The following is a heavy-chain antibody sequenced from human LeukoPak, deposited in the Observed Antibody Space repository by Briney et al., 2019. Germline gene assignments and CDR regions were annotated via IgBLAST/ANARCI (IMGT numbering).Heavy chain of an antibody. J-gene: IGHJ3*02. Sequence: SGTLSLTCAVSGGSISSSNWWSWVRQPPGKGLEWIGEIYHSGSTNYNPSLKSRVTISVDKSKNQFSLKLSSVTAADTAVYYCVRVLVRGVTDAFDIWGQGTMVTVSS. CDR1: GGSISSSNW. CDR3: VRVLVRGVTDAFDI. CDR2: IYHSGST. V-gene: IGHV4-4*02. D-gene: IGHD3-10*01.